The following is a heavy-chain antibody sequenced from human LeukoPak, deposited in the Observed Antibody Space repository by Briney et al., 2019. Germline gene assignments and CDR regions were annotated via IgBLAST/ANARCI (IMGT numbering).Heavy chain of an antibody. CDR3: ARLPLSMSGYPPDY. CDR2: IYYSGKT. D-gene: IGHD3-3*01. CDR1: GGSISSHS. Sequence: SETLSLTCTLSGGSISSHSWGWIRQSPGKGLEWIGSIYYSGKTYYNPSVKSRVTMSADTSKNQFSLNLSSVTAEDTAVYYCARLPLSMSGYPPDYWGQGTLVTVSS. V-gene: IGHV4-39*01. J-gene: IGHJ4*02.